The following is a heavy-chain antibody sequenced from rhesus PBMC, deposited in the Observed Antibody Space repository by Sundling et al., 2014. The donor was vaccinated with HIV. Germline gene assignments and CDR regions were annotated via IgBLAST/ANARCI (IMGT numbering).Heavy chain of an antibody. CDR3: VRGPGAATGYFDC. V-gene: IGHV3-201*01. CDR1: GFTFDDYA. J-gene: IGHJ4*01. CDR2: VNWSGDSR. D-gene: IGHD6-31*01. Sequence: EVQLVESGGGVVQPGGSLRLSCIASGFTFDDYAMHWVRQTPGKRLEWVSGVNWSGDSRYYADSVEGPIHRLPEITPRTSLFLRMDSLRVEDTAFYYCVRGPGAATGYFDCWGQGVLVTVSS.